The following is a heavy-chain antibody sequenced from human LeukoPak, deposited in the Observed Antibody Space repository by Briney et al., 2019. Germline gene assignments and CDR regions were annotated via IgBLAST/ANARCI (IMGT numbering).Heavy chain of an antibody. CDR1: GVSFSGYY. J-gene: IGHJ3*02. CDR3: ARAGSYGDDAFDI. CDR2: INHSGST. Sequence: TSETLSLTCAVYGVSFSGYYWSWIRQPPGKGLEWIGEINHSGSTNYNPSLKSRVTISVDTSKNQFSLKLSSVTAADTAVYYCARAGSYGDDAFDIWGQGAMVTVSS. D-gene: IGHD5-18*01. V-gene: IGHV4-34*01.